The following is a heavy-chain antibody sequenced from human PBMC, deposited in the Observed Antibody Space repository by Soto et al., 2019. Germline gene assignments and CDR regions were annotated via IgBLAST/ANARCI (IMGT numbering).Heavy chain of an antibody. V-gene: IGHV4-38-2*01. CDR3: ARSGDTMVRGVIIFHYYGMDV. CDR2: MYRSGNT. D-gene: IGHD3-10*01. Sequence: SETLSLTCAVSGYSISSGYYWGWIRQSPGKGLEWIGSMYRSGNTYYNPSLKSRVTISGDTSKNQLSLKLTSVTAADTAVYYCARSGDTMVRGVIIFHYYGMDVWGQGTTVTVSS. CDR1: GYSISSGYY. J-gene: IGHJ6*02.